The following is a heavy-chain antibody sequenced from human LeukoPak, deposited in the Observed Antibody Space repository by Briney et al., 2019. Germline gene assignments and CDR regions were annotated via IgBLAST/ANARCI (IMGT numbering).Heavy chain of an antibody. CDR3: ARDSYGGNSEIDY. V-gene: IGHV3-33*08. CDR1: GFTFSDHG. CDR2: IWYDGSSR. D-gene: IGHD4-23*01. J-gene: IGHJ4*02. Sequence: GSLRLSCAASGFTFSDHGMHWVRQAPGKGLEWVAVIWYDGSSRYYTHSVKGRFTISSDNSKNTVYLQMNSLRAEDTAVYYCARDSYGGNSEIDYWGQGTLVTVSS.